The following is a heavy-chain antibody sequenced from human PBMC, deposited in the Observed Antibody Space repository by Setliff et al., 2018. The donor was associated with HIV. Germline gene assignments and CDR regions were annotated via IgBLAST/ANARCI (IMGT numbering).Heavy chain of an antibody. V-gene: IGHV1-24*01. J-gene: IGHJ4*02. CDR2: FDPEDGDT. CDR1: GGTFSNYA. D-gene: IGHD6-19*01. Sequence: ASVKVSCKASGGTFSNYAISWVRQAPGQGLEWMGRFDPEDGDTLYAQNFQGRVTMTEDPPTDTAYLELSGLRFEDTAVYYCATLKEQWLSEGGFDYWGQGTLVTVSS. CDR3: ATLKEQWLSEGGFDY.